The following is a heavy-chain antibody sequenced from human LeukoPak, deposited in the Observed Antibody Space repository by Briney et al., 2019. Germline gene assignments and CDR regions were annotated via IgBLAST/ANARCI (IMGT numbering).Heavy chain of an antibody. J-gene: IGHJ1*01. CDR1: GFTFSSYA. V-gene: IGHV3-30*04. D-gene: IGHD6-13*01. CDR3: AITIGEQQLEYFQH. Sequence: GRSLRLSCAASGFTFSSYAMHWVRQAPGKGLEWVAFIRYDGSNKYYADSVKGRFTISRDNSKNTLYLQMNSLRAEDTAVYYCAITIGEQQLEYFQHWGQGTLVTVSS. CDR2: IRYDGSNK.